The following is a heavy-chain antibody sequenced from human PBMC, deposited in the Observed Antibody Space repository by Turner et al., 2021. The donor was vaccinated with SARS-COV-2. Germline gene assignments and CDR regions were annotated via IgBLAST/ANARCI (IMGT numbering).Heavy chain of an antibody. CDR1: GFTFSSYG. Sequence: QVQLVESGGGVVQPGRSLRLSCADSGFTFSSYGMHWVRQAPGKGLEWVAVISYDGSNKYYADSVKGRFTISRDNSKNTLYLQMNSLRAEDTAVYYCAKGPWYYYDSSGLPYYFDYWGQGTLVTVSS. J-gene: IGHJ4*02. CDR2: ISYDGSNK. V-gene: IGHV3-30*18. D-gene: IGHD3-22*01. CDR3: AKGPWYYYDSSGLPYYFDY.